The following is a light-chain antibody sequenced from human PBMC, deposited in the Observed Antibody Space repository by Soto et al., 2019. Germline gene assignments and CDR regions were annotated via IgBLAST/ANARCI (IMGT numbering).Light chain of an antibody. CDR1: QSLAYIDGNTY. CDR2: QVS. CDR3: MQGTHWPPYT. V-gene: IGKV2-30*01. J-gene: IGKJ2*01. Sequence: DVVMTQSPLYLPVTLGQPASISCRSSQSLAYIDGNTYLNWFHQRPGQSPRRLIYQVSNRDSGVPDRFGGSGSGTDFTLKISWVEADDVGVYYCMQGTHWPPYTFGQGTKLEIK.